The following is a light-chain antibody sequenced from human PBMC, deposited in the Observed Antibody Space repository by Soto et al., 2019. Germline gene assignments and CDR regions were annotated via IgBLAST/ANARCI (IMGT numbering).Light chain of an antibody. CDR1: SSDVGGYNY. J-gene: IGLJ1*01. Sequence: QSVLTQPASVSGSPGQSITISCTGTSSDVGGYNYVSWYQQHPGKAPKLMIYEVSNQPSGVSNRFSGSKSGNTASLTISGLQAEDEADYYCSSYTSSSTLVVFGTGTKVTV. CDR3: SSYTSSSTLVV. V-gene: IGLV2-14*01. CDR2: EVS.